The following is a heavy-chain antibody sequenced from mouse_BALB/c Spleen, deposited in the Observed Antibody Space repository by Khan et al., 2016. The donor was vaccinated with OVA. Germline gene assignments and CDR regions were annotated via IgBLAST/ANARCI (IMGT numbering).Heavy chain of an antibody. D-gene: IGHD2-1*01. CDR2: ISDGGSYT. J-gene: IGHJ3*01. CDR1: GFTFSDYY. V-gene: IGHV5-4*02. Sequence: EVELVESGGGLVKPGGSLKLSCAASGFTFSDYYMYWVRQTPEKRLEWVATISDGGSYTYYPDSVKGRFTISRDDAKHNLYLQMSRLKSVDTAMYYCARGYFGNPFAYWGQGPLVTVSA. CDR3: ARGYFGNPFAY.